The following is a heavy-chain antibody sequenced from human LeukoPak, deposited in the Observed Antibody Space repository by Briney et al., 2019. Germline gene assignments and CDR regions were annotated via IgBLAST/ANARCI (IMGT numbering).Heavy chain of an antibody. J-gene: IGHJ6*02. CDR2: LFDTGST. D-gene: IGHD3-10*01. Sequence: SETLSLTCTVSVVSPSGYYWSWVRQPPGKGLEWIGYLFDTGSTNYNPSLQSRVTVSLDRSKNQFSLKLSSVTAADTAVYYCARGFYGSGLIYYYHGMDVWGQGTTVTVSS. CDR1: VVSPSGYY. CDR3: ARGFYGSGLIYYYHGMDV. V-gene: IGHV4-59*01.